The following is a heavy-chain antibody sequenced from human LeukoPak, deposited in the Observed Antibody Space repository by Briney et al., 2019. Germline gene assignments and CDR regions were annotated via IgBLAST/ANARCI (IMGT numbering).Heavy chain of an antibody. J-gene: IGHJ4*02. V-gene: IGHV1-2*02. Sequence: ASVKVSCKASGSTFTGYYMHWVRRAPGQGLEWMGWINPNSGGTNYAQKFQGRVTMTRDTSISTAYMELSRLRSDDTAVYYCATAFKYGSGSYYFDYWGQGTLVTVSS. D-gene: IGHD3-10*01. CDR2: INPNSGGT. CDR3: ATAFKYGSGSYYFDY. CDR1: GSTFTGYY.